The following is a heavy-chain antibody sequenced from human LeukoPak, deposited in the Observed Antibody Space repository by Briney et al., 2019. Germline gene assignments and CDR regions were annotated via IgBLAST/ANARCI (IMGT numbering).Heavy chain of an antibody. D-gene: IGHD5-18*01. CDR3: ARGGDFGYSYGGYYYMDV. V-gene: IGHV3-13*01. CDR1: GFTFSSYD. Sequence: GGSLRLSCAASGFTFSSYDMHWVRQATGKRLEWVSTIGTAGDTYYLDSVKGRFTISRENAKNSLYLLMNSLTAGDTAVYYCARGGDFGYSYGGYYYMDVWGKGTTVIVSS. CDR2: IGTAGDT. J-gene: IGHJ6*03.